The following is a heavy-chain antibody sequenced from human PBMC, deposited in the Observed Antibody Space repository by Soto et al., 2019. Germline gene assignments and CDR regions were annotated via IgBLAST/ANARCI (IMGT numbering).Heavy chain of an antibody. J-gene: IGHJ3*02. CDR3: AKIESAFDI. Sequence: QVQLVESGGGVVQSGRSLRLSCAAYGFTFSIYGMHWVRQAPGKGLEWVAVIWYDGSNKYYADSVKGRFTISRDNSKNTLYLQMNSLRAEDTAVYYCAKIESAFDIWGQGTMVTVSS. V-gene: IGHV3-33*06. CDR1: GFTFSIYG. CDR2: IWYDGSNK.